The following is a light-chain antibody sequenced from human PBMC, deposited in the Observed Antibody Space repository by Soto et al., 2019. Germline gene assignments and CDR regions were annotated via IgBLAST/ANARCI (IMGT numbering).Light chain of an antibody. CDR3: SSYASSSSPYVV. CDR2: AVS. Sequence: QSALTQPASVSGSPGQSITISCTGTSSDVGGYKYVSWYQQHPGMAPKLMIYAVSNRPSGVSNRFSGSKSGNTASLTISGLQAEDEAHYYCSSYASSSSPYVVFGGGTKLTVL. CDR1: SSDVGGYKY. J-gene: IGLJ2*01. V-gene: IGLV2-14*01.